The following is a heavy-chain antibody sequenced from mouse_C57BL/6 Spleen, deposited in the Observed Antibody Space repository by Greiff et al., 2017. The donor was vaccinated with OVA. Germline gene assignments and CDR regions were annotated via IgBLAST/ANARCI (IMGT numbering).Heavy chain of an antibody. CDR3: ARESPYYAMDY. CDR2: IDPSDSET. Sequence: VRLRKPGAELVGPGSSVSLSCKASGYTLTGYWMHWVKKGPIQGLEWIGNIDPSDSETHYNQKFKDKATLTVDKSSSTAYMQLSSLTSEDSAVYYCARESPYYAMDYWGQGTSVTVSS. V-gene: IGHV1-52*01. CDR1: GYTLTGYW. J-gene: IGHJ4*01.